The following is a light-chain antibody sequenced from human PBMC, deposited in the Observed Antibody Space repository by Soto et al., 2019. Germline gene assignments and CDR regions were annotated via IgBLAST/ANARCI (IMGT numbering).Light chain of an antibody. Sequence: EIGWTQSPGTLPLSPEERATLSCRASQSVNSSYLAWYQQKPGQAPTLLIYGASSRATGIPDRFSGSGSGTDFTLTISRLEPEDFAVYYCQQRSSWPPALSFGGGTKVDIK. CDR3: QQRSSWPPALS. J-gene: IGKJ4*01. CDR2: GAS. CDR1: QSVNSSY. V-gene: IGKV3D-20*02.